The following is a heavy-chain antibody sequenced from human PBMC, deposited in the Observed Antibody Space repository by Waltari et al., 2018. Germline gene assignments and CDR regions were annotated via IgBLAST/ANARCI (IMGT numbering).Heavy chain of an antibody. Sequence: EVQLVESGGGLVQPGGSLGLSCAASGFTLSSYWTSWVRKAPGKGLEWVANIKQDGSEKYYVDSVKGRFTISRDNAKNSLYLQMNSLRAEDTAVYYCARSDYGDRGGVFDYWGQGTLVTVSS. J-gene: IGHJ4*02. V-gene: IGHV3-7*01. D-gene: IGHD4-17*01. CDR3: ARSDYGDRGGVFDY. CDR1: GFTLSSYW. CDR2: IKQDGSEK.